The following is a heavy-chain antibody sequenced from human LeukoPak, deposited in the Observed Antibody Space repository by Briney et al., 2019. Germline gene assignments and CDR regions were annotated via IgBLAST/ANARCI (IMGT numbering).Heavy chain of an antibody. CDR1: GGSISSSSYY. CDR3: ARGALYGDYVEDY. CDR2: IYYSGST. Sequence: SETLSLTCTVSGGSISSSSYYWGWIRQPPGKGLEWIGSIYYSGSTYYNPSLKSRVTISVDTSKNQFSLKLSSVTAADTAVYYCARGALYGDYVEDYWGQGTLVTVSS. J-gene: IGHJ4*02. V-gene: IGHV4-39*07. D-gene: IGHD4-17*01.